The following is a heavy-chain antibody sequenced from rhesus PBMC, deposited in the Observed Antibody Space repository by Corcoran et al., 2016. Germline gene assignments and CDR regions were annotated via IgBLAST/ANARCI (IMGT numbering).Heavy chain of an antibody. CDR1: GGSISDSYR. J-gene: IGHJ4*01. D-gene: IGHD3-34*01. Sequence: QVQLQESGPGVVKPSETLSPTCAVSGGSISDSYRWSWVRQAPGKGLEWIGYIYGSSTSPNYNPSLKSRVTISKDTSKNQFSLKLSSVTAADTAVYYCAIWGDYFDTDYWGQGVLVTVSS. V-gene: IGHV4S10*01. CDR3: AIWGDYFDTDY. CDR2: IYGSSTSP.